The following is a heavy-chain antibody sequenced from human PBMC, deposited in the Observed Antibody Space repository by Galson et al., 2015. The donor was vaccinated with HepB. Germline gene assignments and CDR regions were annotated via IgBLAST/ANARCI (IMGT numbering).Heavy chain of an antibody. D-gene: IGHD2-2*02. CDR2: ISYDGSNK. J-gene: IGHJ6*03. V-gene: IGHV3-30*18. Sequence: SLRLSCAASGFTFSSYGMHWVRQAPGKGLEWVAVISYDGSNKYYADSVKGRFTISRDNSKNTLYLQMNSLRAEDTAVYYCAKVASRVPAAIRYYYYYYMDVWGKGTTVTVSS. CDR1: GFTFSSYG. CDR3: AKVASRVPAAIRYYYYYYMDV.